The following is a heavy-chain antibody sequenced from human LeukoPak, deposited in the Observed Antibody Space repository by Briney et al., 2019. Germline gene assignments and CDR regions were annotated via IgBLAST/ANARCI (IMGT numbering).Heavy chain of an antibody. Sequence: SVKVSCKASGGTFSSYAISWVRQAPGQGLEWMGGIIPIFGTANYAQKFQGRATITADESTSTAYMELSSLRSEDTAVYYCARVELTELRYFDWLYYFDYWGQGTLVTVSS. V-gene: IGHV1-69*13. CDR2: IIPIFGTA. CDR3: ARVELTELRYFDWLYYFDY. J-gene: IGHJ4*02. D-gene: IGHD3-9*01. CDR1: GGTFSSYA.